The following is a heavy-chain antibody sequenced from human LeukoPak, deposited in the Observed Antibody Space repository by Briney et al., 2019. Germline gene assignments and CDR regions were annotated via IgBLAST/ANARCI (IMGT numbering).Heavy chain of an antibody. CDR1: GFTVSSND. V-gene: IGHV3-66*01. D-gene: IGHD3-10*01. J-gene: IGHJ4*02. CDR2: IYSGGKT. Sequence: GGSLRLSCAASGFTVSSNDMTWVRQTPGKGLEWVSIIYSGGKTYYADSVKGRFTISRDNSKNTLYLQMNSLRAEDTVVFYCARDRPGDGYFDYWGQGTLVTVSS. CDR3: ARDRPGDGYFDY.